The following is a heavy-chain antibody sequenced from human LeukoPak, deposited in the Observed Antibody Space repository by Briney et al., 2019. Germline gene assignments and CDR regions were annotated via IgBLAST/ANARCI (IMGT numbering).Heavy chain of an antibody. J-gene: IGHJ6*03. V-gene: IGHV4-4*07. D-gene: IGHD4-17*01. CDR1: GDSISGFY. CDR2: ISTSGST. CDR3: ARGLPSYGDYVDYCFYMDV. Sequence: SETLPLTCTVSGDSISGFYWSWIRQPAGKGLQWIGRISTSGSTNYNPSLKSRVTMSVDRSTNEFSLTVRSVTAADTALYYCARGLPSYGDYVDYCFYMDVWGKGTTVTVSS.